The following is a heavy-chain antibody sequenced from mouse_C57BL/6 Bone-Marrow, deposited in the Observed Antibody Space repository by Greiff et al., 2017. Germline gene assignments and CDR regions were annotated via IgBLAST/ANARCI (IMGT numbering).Heavy chain of an antibody. CDR1: GYTFTSYW. V-gene: IGHV1-72*01. Sequence: QVQLQQPGAELVKPGASVKLSCKASGYTFTSYWMHWVKQRPGRGLAGIGRIDPNSGGTKYNEKFKSKATLTVDKPSSTAYMQLSSLTSEDSAVYYCAHGNYFYWYFAVWGTGTTVTVSS. CDR3: AHGNYFYWYFAV. CDR2: IDPNSGGT. D-gene: IGHD2-1*01. J-gene: IGHJ1*03.